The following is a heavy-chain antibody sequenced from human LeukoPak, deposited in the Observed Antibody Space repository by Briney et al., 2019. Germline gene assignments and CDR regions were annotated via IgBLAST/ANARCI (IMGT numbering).Heavy chain of an antibody. J-gene: IGHJ3*02. CDR1: GFTFSSYG. V-gene: IGHV3-30*02. CDR2: IRYDGNNK. D-gene: IGHD3-3*01. CDR3: AKEDFWSGYFLFDI. Sequence: PGGSLRLSCAASGFTFSSYGMHWVRQAPGKGLEWVAFIRYDGNNKYYADSVKGRFTISRDNSKNTLYLQMNSLRAEDTAAYYCAKEDFWSGYFLFDIWGQGTMVTVSS.